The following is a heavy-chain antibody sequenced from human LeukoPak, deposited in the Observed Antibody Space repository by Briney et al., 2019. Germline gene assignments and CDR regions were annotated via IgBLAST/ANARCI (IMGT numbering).Heavy chain of an antibody. V-gene: IGHV3-9*01. CDR2: ISWNRGSI. Sequence: SGGSLRLSCAASGFTFDDYAMHWVRQAPGKGLEWVSGISWNRGSIGYADSVKGRFTISRDNAKNSLYLQMNSLRAEDTALYYCAKGTGDHWYFDLWGRGTLVTVSS. CDR3: AKGTGDHWYFDL. D-gene: IGHD7-27*01. J-gene: IGHJ2*01. CDR1: GFTFDDYA.